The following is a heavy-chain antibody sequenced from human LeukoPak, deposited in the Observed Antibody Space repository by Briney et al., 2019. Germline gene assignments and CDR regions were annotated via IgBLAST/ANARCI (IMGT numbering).Heavy chain of an antibody. V-gene: IGHV1-3*01. CDR2: INAGNGNT. D-gene: IGHD1-1*01. CDR1: GYTFTSYA. CDR3: ARLNWNDLEDGPPDY. J-gene: IGHJ4*02. Sequence: GASVKVSCKASGYTFTSYAMHWVRQAPGQRLEWMGWINAGNGNTKYSQKFQGRVTITRDTSASTAYMELSSLRSEDTAVYYCARLNWNDLEDGPPDYWGQGTLVTASS.